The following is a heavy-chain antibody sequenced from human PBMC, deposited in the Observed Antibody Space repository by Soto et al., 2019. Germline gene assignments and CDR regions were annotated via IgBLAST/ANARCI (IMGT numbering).Heavy chain of an antibody. CDR2: IWSDGRTK. Sequence: GGSLRLSCAASGFSFSSHAMHWVRQAPGKGLEWVALIWSDGRTKYYADSVKGRFTIARDNSKNTLDLQMNTLRAEDTAVYYCARAQDNDESGSYALPADIWGQGTTVTVSS. V-gene: IGHV3-33*01. J-gene: IGHJ3*02. D-gene: IGHD3-16*01. CDR3: ARAQDNDESGSYALPADI. CDR1: GFSFSSHA.